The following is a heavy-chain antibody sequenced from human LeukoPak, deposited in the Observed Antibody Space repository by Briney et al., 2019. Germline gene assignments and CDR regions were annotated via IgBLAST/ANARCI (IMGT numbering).Heavy chain of an antibody. CDR3: AKDNRGYFDF. Sequence: GGSLRLSCAASGFTFYSYGMHWVRQAPGKGLEWVALISYNGRNNYYADSVKGRFTISRDNYKNTLYLQVSSLRTEDTAVYFCAKDNRGYFDFWGQGTLVTVSS. V-gene: IGHV3-30*18. D-gene: IGHD3-16*01. CDR2: ISYNGRNN. J-gene: IGHJ4*02. CDR1: GFTFYSYG.